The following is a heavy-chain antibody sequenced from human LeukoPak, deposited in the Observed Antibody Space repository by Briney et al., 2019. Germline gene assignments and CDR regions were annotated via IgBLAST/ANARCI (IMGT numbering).Heavy chain of an antibody. CDR2: IRSKANSYAT. J-gene: IGHJ4*02. Sequence: GGSLRLSCAASGFTFCGSAMQWVRQASGKGLERVGRIRSKANSYATAYAAWVKGRFNFSRDDSKNTAYLQMNSLKTEDTAVYCCATVVHGYWGQGTLVTVSS. D-gene: IGHD4-23*01. CDR3: ATVVHGY. V-gene: IGHV3-73*01. CDR1: GFTFCGSA.